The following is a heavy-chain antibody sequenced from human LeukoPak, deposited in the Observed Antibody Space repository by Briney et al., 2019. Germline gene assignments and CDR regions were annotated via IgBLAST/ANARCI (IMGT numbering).Heavy chain of an antibody. CDR1: GFTVSSNY. Sequence: GGSLRLSCAASGFTVSSNYMSWVRQAPGKGLEWVSVIYSGGSTYYADSVKGRFTISRDSSKNTLYLQMNSLRAEDTAVYYCARSYRSGWHYFDYWGQGTLVTVSS. CDR3: ARSYRSGWHYFDY. D-gene: IGHD6-19*01. CDR2: IYSGGST. V-gene: IGHV3-66*01. J-gene: IGHJ4*02.